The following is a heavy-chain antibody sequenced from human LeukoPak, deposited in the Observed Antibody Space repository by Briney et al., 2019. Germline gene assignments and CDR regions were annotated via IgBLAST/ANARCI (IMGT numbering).Heavy chain of an antibody. CDR3: AIEVDRVFDY. J-gene: IGHJ4*02. CDR2: ISSDGDNT. Sequence: GGSLRLSCAASGFTFSSYSMHWLRQAPGKGLAYVSAISSDGDNTYYAGSVKGRFTISRDNSKNTLYLQMGSLRVEDMGVYYCAIEVDRVFDYWGQGNLITVSS. CDR1: GFTFSSYS. V-gene: IGHV3-64*02. D-gene: IGHD2-2*01.